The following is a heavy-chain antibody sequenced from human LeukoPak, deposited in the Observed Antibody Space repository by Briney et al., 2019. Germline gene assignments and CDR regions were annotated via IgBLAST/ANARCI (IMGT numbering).Heavy chain of an antibody. V-gene: IGHV1-69*04. CDR1: GGTFSSYA. CDR2: IIPILGIA. CDR3: ARGRSSSFHNAFDP. D-gene: IGHD6-13*01. J-gene: IGHJ5*02. Sequence: SVKVSCKASGGTFSSYAISWVRQAPGQGLEWMGRIIPILGIANYAQKFQGRVTITADKSTSTAYMELSSLRSEDTAVYYCARGRSSSFHNAFDPWGQGTLVTVSS.